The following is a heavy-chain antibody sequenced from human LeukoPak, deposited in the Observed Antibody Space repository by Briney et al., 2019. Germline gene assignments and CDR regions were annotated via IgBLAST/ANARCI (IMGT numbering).Heavy chain of an antibody. CDR2: VKSESDGGTK. Sequence: GGSLRLSCAASGFTVSSNYMSWVRQAPGKGLEYIGRVKSESDGGTKDYAAPVKGRFTISRDDSKNTLYLEMNSLKSEDTAVYYCTTDGVVVIPDAMHYYFMDVWGKGTTVTISS. D-gene: IGHD2-2*01. J-gene: IGHJ6*03. CDR1: GFTVSSNY. CDR3: TTDGVVVIPDAMHYYFMDV. V-gene: IGHV3-15*01.